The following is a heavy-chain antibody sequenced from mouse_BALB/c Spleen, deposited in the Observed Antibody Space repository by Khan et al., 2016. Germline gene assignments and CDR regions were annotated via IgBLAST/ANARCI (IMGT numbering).Heavy chain of an antibody. J-gene: IGHJ4*01. Sequence: QVQLQQPGAELVRPGTSVKVSCKASGYAFTNYLIEWVKQRPGQGLEWIGVINPGSGGTNYNEKFKGKATLTADKSSSTAYMQLSSLTSDDSAVYCCARYDGYYYAMDYGGQGTSVTVSS. CDR3: ARYDGYYYAMDY. CDR1: GYAFTNYL. CDR2: INPGSGGT. D-gene: IGHD2-3*01. V-gene: IGHV1-54*01.